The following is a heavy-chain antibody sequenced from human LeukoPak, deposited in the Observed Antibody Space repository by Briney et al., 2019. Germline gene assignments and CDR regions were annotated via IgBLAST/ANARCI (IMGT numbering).Heavy chain of an antibody. CDR2: ISGSGGST. J-gene: IGHJ6*02. D-gene: IGHD2/OR15-2a*01. Sequence: GVSLRLSCAASGFTFSSYAMSWVRQAPGKGLEWVSAISGSGGSTYYADSVKGRFTISRDNSKNTLYLQMNSLRAEDTAVYYCAKASGHDFPIGPGNYYYYGMDVWGQGTTVTVSS. CDR1: GFTFSSYA. CDR3: AKASGHDFPIGPGNYYYYGMDV. V-gene: IGHV3-23*01.